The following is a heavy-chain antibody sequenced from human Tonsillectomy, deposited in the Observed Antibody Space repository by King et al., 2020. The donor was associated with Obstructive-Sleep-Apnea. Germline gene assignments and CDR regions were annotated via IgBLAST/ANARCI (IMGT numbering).Heavy chain of an antibody. D-gene: IGHD4-17*01. CDR2: IRYDGSTK. Sequence: VQLVESGGGVVQPGRSLRLSCAASGFTFSSYGMHWVRKAPGKGLEWVAFIRYDGSTKYFADSVKGRFTIYRDNSKNTLYLQMNSLRTEDTAVYYCAVLGMTTVTTAFEYWGQGTLVTVSS. V-gene: IGHV3-30*02. CDR1: GFTFSSYG. CDR3: AVLGMTTVTTAFEY. J-gene: IGHJ4*02.